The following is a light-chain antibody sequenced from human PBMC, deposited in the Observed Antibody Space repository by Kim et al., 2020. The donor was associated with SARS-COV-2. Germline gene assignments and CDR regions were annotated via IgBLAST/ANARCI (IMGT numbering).Light chain of an antibody. CDR1: NIERKS. CDR3: QVWDSSPNPL. J-gene: IGLJ3*02. CDR2: YDT. V-gene: IGLV3-21*04. Sequence: VAPGKQARITCVANNIERKSGHWYQQKPGQAPVLVIYYDTDRPSGIPERFSGSNSGNTATLTISRVEAGDEADYYCQVWDSSPNPLFGGGTKVTVL.